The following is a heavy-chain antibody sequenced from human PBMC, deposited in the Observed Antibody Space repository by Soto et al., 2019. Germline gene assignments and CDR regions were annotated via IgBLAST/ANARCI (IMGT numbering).Heavy chain of an antibody. CDR2: ISDDVSTT. D-gene: IGHD1-1*01. V-gene: IGHV3-74*01. Sequence: GGSLRLSCEVSGFTFSAYWMHWVRQVPGKGLIWVSRISDDVSTTTYADSVTGRFTTSRDNAKYTLYLQMNSLRADDTGLYYCTRGHRVSSTGTGENWGQGTPVRVS. CDR1: GFTFSAYW. CDR3: TRGHRVSSTGTGEN. J-gene: IGHJ4*02.